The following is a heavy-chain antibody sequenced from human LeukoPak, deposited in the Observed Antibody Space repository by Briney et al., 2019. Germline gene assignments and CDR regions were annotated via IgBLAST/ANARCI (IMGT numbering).Heavy chain of an antibody. D-gene: IGHD3-10*01. CDR3: ARHYYGSGSYLDF. V-gene: IGHV4-39*01. CDR2: IFYSGST. J-gene: IGHJ4*02. CDR1: GITFSSYG. Sequence: GSLRLSCAASGITFSSYGMSWVRQPPGKGLEWIGSIFYSGSTYYNPSLKSRVTISVDTSKNQFSLKLSSVAAADTAVYSCARHYYGSGSYLDFWGQGTLVTVSS.